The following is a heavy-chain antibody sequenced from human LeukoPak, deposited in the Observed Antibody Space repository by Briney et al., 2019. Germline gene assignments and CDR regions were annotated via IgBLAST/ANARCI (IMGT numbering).Heavy chain of an antibody. CDR3: AREPTYSSSWYTTCDS. V-gene: IGHV3-48*01. CDR1: GFTFSNYN. CDR2: ISLSSSSI. D-gene: IGHD6-13*01. Sequence: GGSLRLSCAASGFTFSNYNMNWVRQAPGKGLEWVSYISLSSSSIYYADSVKGRFTISRDNAKNSLYLQMNSLRAEDTAVYYCAREPTYSSSWYTTCDSWGQGTLVTVSS. J-gene: IGHJ5*01.